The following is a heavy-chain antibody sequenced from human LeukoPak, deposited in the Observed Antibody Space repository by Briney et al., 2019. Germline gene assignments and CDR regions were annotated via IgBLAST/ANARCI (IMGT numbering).Heavy chain of an antibody. CDR2: ISYDGSNK. J-gene: IGHJ4*02. Sequence: TGGSLRLSCAASGFTFSSYGMHWVRQAPGKGLEWVAVISYDGSNKYYADSVKGRFTISRDNSKNTLYLQMNSLRAEDTVVYYSAKDSDWNYGGIDYWGQGTLVTVSS. CDR1: GFTFSSYG. V-gene: IGHV3-30*18. CDR3: AKDSDWNYGGIDY. D-gene: IGHD1-7*01.